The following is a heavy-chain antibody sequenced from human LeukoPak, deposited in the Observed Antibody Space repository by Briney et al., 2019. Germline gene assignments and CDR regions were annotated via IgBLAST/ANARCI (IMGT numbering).Heavy chain of an antibody. D-gene: IGHD6-19*01. Sequence: SETLSLTCTVSTGSISGSYYCWGRIRQPPGRGLEWIGSICNTGDTYYNPSLKSRVTISVDTSKNQFSLKLNSVTAADTAVYYCTRHAYSSAWYWGQGTLVTVSS. V-gene: IGHV4-39*01. CDR1: TGSISGSYYC. CDR2: ICNTGDT. CDR3: TRHAYSSAWY. J-gene: IGHJ4*02.